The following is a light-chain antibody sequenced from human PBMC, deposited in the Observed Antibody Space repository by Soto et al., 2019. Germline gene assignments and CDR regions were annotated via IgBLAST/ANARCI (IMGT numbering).Light chain of an antibody. CDR3: LQYNDWRGT. J-gene: IGKJ1*01. CDR1: QSVSST. Sequence: EIVMTQSPATLSVSPGERATLSCRASQSVSSTLAWYQQKPGQAPRLLIYGPSSRAAGIPARFSGRGSGTEFTLTISKLQSEDFAVYYCLQYNDWRGTLGQGTKVEVK. CDR2: GPS. V-gene: IGKV3-15*01.